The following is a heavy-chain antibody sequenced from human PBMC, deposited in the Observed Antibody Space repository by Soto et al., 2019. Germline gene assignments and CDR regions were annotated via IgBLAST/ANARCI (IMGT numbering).Heavy chain of an antibody. Sequence: EVQLVESGGGLVQPGGSLRLSCAASGFTFSDHYMDWVRQAPGKGLEWVGSIRNKESRYTVEYGASVRGRFTISRDDSKNSLYLQMNFLKPEDTALDYCVRVWRGYPGGVFEYCGQGTLVTVSS. V-gene: IGHV3-72*01. CDR2: IRNKESRYTV. J-gene: IGHJ4*02. CDR3: VRVWRGYPGGVFEY. CDR1: GFTFSDHY. D-gene: IGHD3-3*01.